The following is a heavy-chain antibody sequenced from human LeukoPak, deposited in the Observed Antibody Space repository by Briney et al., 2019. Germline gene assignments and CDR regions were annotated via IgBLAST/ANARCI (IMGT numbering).Heavy chain of an antibody. V-gene: IGHV4-61*02. Sequence: SQTLSLTCTVSGGSISSGSYYWSWIRQPAGKGLEWIGRIYTSGSTNYNPSLKSRVTISVGTSKNQFSLKLSSVTAADTAVYYCARGGGPFNAHDYWGQGTLVTVSS. CDR1: GGSISSGSYY. CDR2: IYTSGST. J-gene: IGHJ4*02. D-gene: IGHD2-8*01. CDR3: ARGGGPFNAHDY.